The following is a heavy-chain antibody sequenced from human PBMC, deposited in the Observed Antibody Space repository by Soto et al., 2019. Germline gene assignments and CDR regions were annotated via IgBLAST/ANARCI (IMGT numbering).Heavy chain of an antibody. Sequence: GGSLRLSCAASGFTFSGSAMHWVRQASGKGLEWVGRIRSKANSYATAYAASVKGRFTISRDDSKNTAYLQMNSLKTEDTAVYYCTRRSPGYSSSWYSGVDYYYMDVWGKGTTVTVSS. CDR3: TRRSPGYSSSWYSGVDYYYMDV. CDR1: GFTFSGSA. J-gene: IGHJ6*03. V-gene: IGHV3-73*01. CDR2: IRSKANSYAT. D-gene: IGHD6-13*01.